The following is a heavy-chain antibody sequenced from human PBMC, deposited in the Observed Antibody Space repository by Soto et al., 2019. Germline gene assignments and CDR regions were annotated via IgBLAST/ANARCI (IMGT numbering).Heavy chain of an antibody. V-gene: IGHV3-74*01. J-gene: IGHJ1*01. CDR1: GFTFSSYW. CDR3: ARVAASGTLYFQH. CDR2: INSDGSST. Sequence: GSLRISCAASGFTFSSYWMHWVRQAPRKGLMWISRINSDGSSTSYTDSVKGRFTISRDNAKNTLYLQMNSLRSVDSAVFYCARVAASGTLYFQHWGQGTLVTVSS. D-gene: IGHD6-13*01.